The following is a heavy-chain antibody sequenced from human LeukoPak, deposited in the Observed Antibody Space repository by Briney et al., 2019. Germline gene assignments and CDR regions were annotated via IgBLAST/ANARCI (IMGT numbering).Heavy chain of an antibody. V-gene: IGHV3-30-3*01. CDR2: ISYDGSNK. D-gene: IGHD6-13*01. Sequence: PGGSLRLSCAASGFTFSSYAMHWVRQAPGKGLEWVAVISYDGSNKYYADSVKGRFTISRDNPKNTLYLQMNSLRAEDTAVYYCARDLAAAGTSYYYYGMDVWGQGTTVTVSS. CDR3: ARDLAAAGTSYYYYGMDV. J-gene: IGHJ6*02. CDR1: GFTFSSYA.